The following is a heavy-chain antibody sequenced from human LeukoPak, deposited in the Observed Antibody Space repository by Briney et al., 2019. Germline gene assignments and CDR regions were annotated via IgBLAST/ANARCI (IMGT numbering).Heavy chain of an antibody. V-gene: IGHV1-8*01. CDR1: GYTFTSYD. Sequence: GASVKVSCKASGYTFTSYDINWVRQATGQGLEWMGWMNPNSGNTGYAQKFQGRVTMTRNTSISTAYMELSSLRSEDTAVYYCARALGGSYYYYYYYMDVWGKGTTVTISS. CDR3: ARALGGSYYYYYYYMDV. D-gene: IGHD1-26*01. J-gene: IGHJ6*03. CDR2: MNPNSGNT.